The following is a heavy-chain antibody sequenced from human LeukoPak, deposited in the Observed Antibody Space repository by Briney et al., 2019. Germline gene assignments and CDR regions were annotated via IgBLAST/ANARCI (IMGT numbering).Heavy chain of an antibody. Sequence: GGSLRLSCAASGFTVSSNYMSCVRQAPGEGLEWVSVIYSGGSTYYADSVKGRFTISRDNSKNTLYLQMNSLRAEDTAVYYCASTTVTGYFDYWGQGTLVTVSS. J-gene: IGHJ4*02. CDR3: ASTTVTGYFDY. CDR1: GFTVSSNY. CDR2: IYSGGST. D-gene: IGHD4-17*01. V-gene: IGHV3-53*01.